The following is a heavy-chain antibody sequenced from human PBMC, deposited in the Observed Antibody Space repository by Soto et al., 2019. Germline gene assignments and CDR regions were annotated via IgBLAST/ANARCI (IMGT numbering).Heavy chain of an antibody. Sequence: PXDSLTISRQGSGYSFTYFWISLVRQMPGKGLEWMGRIDPGDSNTIYSPSFQGHVTISVDKSSSTSYLQWGSLKASDTAIYYCAKQGGYYYYGMDAWGQGTTVTVS. CDR1: GYSFTYFW. CDR2: IDPGDSNT. V-gene: IGHV5-10-1*01. J-gene: IGHJ6*02. D-gene: IGHD3-16*01. CDR3: AKQGGYYYYGMDA.